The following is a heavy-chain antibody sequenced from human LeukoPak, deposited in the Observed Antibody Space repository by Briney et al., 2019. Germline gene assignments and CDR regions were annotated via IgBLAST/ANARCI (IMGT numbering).Heavy chain of an antibody. CDR1: GYTFTSYG. CDR3: ARDPDYGDPSDWFDP. CDR2: ISAYNGNT. D-gene: IGHD4-17*01. Sequence: ASVKDSCKASGYTFTSYGISWVRQAPGQGLEWMGWISAYNGNTNYAQKLQGRVTMTTDTSTSTAYMELRSLRSDDTAVYYCARDPDYGDPSDWFDPWGQGTLVTVSS. J-gene: IGHJ5*02. V-gene: IGHV1-18*01.